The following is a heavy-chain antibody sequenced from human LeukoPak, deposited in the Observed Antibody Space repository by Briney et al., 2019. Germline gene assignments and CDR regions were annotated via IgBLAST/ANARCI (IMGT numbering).Heavy chain of an antibody. CDR1: GGSISSYY. D-gene: IGHD6-13*01. J-gene: IGHJ4*02. V-gene: IGHV4-59*01. CDR2: IYYSGST. CDR3: ATASLSSSWYEFDY. Sequence: SETLSLTCTVSGGSISSYYWSWIRQPPGKGLELIGYIYYSGSTNYNPSLKSRVTISVDTSKNQFSLKLSSVTAADTAVYYCATASLSSSWYEFDYWGQGTLVTVSS.